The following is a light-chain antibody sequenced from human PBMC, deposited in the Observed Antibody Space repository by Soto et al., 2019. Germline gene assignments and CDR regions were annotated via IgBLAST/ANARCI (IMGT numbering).Light chain of an antibody. Sequence: ASQMTQSPSSLSASVGDRVTITCRASQGIRNDLGWYQQKPGKAPKFLIYGASSSQSGVPSRFSGSGSGTDFTLTISSLQPEDFATYYCLQDYNYPWTFGQGTKVEIK. J-gene: IGKJ1*01. CDR3: LQDYNYPWT. CDR2: GAS. CDR1: QGIRND. V-gene: IGKV1-6*01.